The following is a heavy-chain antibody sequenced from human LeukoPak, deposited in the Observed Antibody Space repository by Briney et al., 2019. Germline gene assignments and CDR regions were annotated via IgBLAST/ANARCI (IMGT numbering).Heavy chain of an antibody. V-gene: IGHV3-43*02. CDR1: GFTFDDFA. J-gene: IGHJ4*02. D-gene: IGHD3-3*01. Sequence: GGSLRLSCAASGFTFDDFAMHWVRQPPGKGLEWVSLIGGDGGSTYYADSVKGRFTISRDNSKNSLYLQMNSLRTEDTALYYCVKDKHNFWSGYFDYWGQGTLVTVSS. CDR2: IGGDGGST. CDR3: VKDKHNFWSGYFDY.